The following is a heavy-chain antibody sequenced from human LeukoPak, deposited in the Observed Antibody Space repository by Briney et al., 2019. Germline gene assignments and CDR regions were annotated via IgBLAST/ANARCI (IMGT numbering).Heavy chain of an antibody. CDR1: GGSISSYY. CDR2: IYYSGST. V-gene: IGHV4-59*06. J-gene: IGHJ4*02. D-gene: IGHD3-3*01. CDR3: ARGRRVAKEFDY. Sequence: PSETLSLTCTVSGGSISSYYWSWIRQPAGKGLEWIGYIYYSGSTYYNPSLKSRVTISVDTSKNQFSLKLSSVTAADTAVYYCARGRRVAKEFDYWGQGTLVTVSS.